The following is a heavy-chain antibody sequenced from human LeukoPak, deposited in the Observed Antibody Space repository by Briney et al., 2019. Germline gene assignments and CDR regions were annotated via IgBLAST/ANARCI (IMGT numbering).Heavy chain of an antibody. J-gene: IGHJ4*02. CDR2: INPSGGST. CDR1: GYTFTSYY. D-gene: IGHD1-26*01. Sequence: ASVKVSCKASGYTFTSYYMHWVRQAPGQGLEWMGIINPSGGSTSYAQRFQGRVTMTRDTSTSTVYMELSSLRSEDTAVYYCARSYGSYLFDYWGQGTLVTVSS. CDR3: ARSYGSYLFDY. V-gene: IGHV1-46*01.